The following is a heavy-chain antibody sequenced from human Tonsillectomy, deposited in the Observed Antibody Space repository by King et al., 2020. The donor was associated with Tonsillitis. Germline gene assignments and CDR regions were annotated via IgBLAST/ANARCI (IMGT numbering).Heavy chain of an antibody. Sequence: VQLPQWGAGLLKPSETLSLTCAVYGGSSSGYYWSWIRQPPGKGLEWIGEINHSGSTNYNASLTSRVTISIDTSKNQFSLKLSSVTAADTAVYYCARVLLGGYSYGFRSWYFDLWGRGTLVTVSS. J-gene: IGHJ2*01. V-gene: IGHV4-34*01. D-gene: IGHD5-18*01. CDR3: ARVLLGGYSYGFRSWYFDL. CDR2: INHSGST. CDR1: GGSSSGYY.